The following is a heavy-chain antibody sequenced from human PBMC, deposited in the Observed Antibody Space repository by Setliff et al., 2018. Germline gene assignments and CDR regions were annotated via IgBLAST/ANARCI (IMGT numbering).Heavy chain of an antibody. V-gene: IGHV4-34*01. D-gene: IGHD6-19*01. J-gene: IGHJ6*03. Sequence: SETLSLTCGASGGSFSDYYWSWIRQTPGKGLEWIGEINHSGSTKCNPSLKSRVTLSVDKSTNQFSLKLNSVTAADTAVYYCVRTDYSDGRYSMDVWGKGTTVTVSS. CDR3: VRTDYSDGRYSMDV. CDR1: GGSFSDYY. CDR2: INHSGST.